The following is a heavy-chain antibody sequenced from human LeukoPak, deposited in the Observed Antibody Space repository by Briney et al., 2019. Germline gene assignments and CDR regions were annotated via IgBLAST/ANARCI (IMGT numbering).Heavy chain of an antibody. CDR3: ARVKVGATRQFDY. CDR2: MNPNSGNT. V-gene: IGHV1-8*01. Sequence: ASVTVSCKASGYTFTSYDINWVRQAAGQGLEWMGWMNPNSGNTGYAQEFQGRVTMTRNTSISTAYMELSSLRSEDTAVYYCARVKVGATRQFDYGGQGPLGTVSA. D-gene: IGHD1-26*01. CDR1: GYTFTSYD. J-gene: IGHJ4*02.